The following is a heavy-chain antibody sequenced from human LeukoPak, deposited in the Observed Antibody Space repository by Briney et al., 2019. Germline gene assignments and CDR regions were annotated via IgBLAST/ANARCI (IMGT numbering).Heavy chain of an antibody. J-gene: IGHJ5*02. CDR1: GFTFSSYS. CDR3: ARDKKSYYYGSGYWFDP. V-gene: IGHV3-48*02. Sequence: GSLRLSCAVSGFTFSSYSMNWVRQAPGKGLEWISYISSSSTTIYYADSVTGRFTISRDNAKNSLYLQMNSLRDEDTAVYYCARDKKSYYYGSGYWFDPWGQGTLVTVSS. D-gene: IGHD3-10*01. CDR2: ISSSSTTI.